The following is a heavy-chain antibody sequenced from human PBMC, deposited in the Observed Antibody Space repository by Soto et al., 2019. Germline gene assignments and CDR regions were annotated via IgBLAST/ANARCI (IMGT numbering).Heavy chain of an antibody. CDR3: EKDLLWGSVIEVGAYGRN. D-gene: IGHD2-15*01. CDR2: ISGSGLRI. J-gene: IGHJ4*02. CDR1: GLTFSNQA. Sequence: EVQLLESGGGLVQPGGSLRLSCAASGLTFSNQATGWFRQAPGKGLEWVSVISGSGLRIYYADSVNGRFTISRAISMSALHLQMYSLRAEDTAVYYCEKDLLWGSVIEVGAYGRNWGQGTLVHDST. V-gene: IGHV3-23*01.